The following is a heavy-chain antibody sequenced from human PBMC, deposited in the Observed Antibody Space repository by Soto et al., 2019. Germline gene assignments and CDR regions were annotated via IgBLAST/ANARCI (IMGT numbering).Heavy chain of an antibody. CDR1: GYTFTSYA. Sequence: ASVKVSGKASGYTFTSYAMHWVRQAPGQRLEWTGWVNAGNGNTKYSQKFQGRVTITRDTSASTAYMELSSLRSEDTAVYYCASGLVGATNDYRGQGTLVTVSS. CDR3: ASGLVGATNDY. V-gene: IGHV1-3*01. D-gene: IGHD1-26*01. CDR2: VNAGNGNT. J-gene: IGHJ4*02.